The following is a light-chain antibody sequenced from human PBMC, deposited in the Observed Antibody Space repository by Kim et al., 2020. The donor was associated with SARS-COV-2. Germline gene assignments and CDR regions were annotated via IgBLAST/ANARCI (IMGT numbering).Light chain of an antibody. CDR2: GND. V-gene: IGLV1-44*01. Sequence: RVTISCSGSSSNVGDNAVNWYQQLPGTAPKLLIYGNDQRPSGVPDRFSGSKSGTSASLAISGLQSEDEADYYCAAWDDSLNGFVVFGGGTQLTVL. CDR3: AAWDDSLNGFVV. J-gene: IGLJ2*01. CDR1: SSNVGDNA.